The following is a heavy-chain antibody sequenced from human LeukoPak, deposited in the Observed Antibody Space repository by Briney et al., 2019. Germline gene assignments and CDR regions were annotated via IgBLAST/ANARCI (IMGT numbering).Heavy chain of an antibody. V-gene: IGHV3-23*01. D-gene: IGHD2-21*02. CDR3: AKEGGGDQY. CDR1: GFTFSTYA. Sequence: DPGGSLRLSCAASGFTFSTYAMSWVRQAPGTGLEWVSVISGSGGSTYYTDSVKGRFTISRDNSESTLYLQMNSLRAEDTAVYYCAKEGGGDQYWGQGTLVTVSS. CDR2: ISGSGGST. J-gene: IGHJ4*02.